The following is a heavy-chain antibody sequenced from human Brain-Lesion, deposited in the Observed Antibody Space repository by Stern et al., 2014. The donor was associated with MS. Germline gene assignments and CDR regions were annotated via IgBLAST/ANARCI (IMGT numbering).Heavy chain of an antibody. CDR1: GFTFGNYW. V-gene: IGHV3-7*01. CDR2: IKEDGTEK. D-gene: IGHD3-3*01. J-gene: IGHJ6*02. CDR3: ARVYNTIYGIVTQRGSGMDV. Sequence: EVQLVESGGGLVQPGGSLTISCKAAGFTFGNYWMTWVRQAPGKGLEGVANIKEDGTEKNYVDSVKGRFTISRDNARNSLYLQMNSLRVEDTALYYCARVYNTIYGIVTQRGSGMDVWGQGTTVIVSS.